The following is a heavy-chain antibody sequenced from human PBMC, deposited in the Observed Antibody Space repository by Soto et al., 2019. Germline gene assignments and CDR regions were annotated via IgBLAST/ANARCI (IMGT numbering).Heavy chain of an antibody. V-gene: IGHV4-4*07. Sequence: SETLSLTCTVSGGSINSYYWSWIRQTAGKGLEWIGRVYTTGTTNYNPSFKSRVTMSIDTSKNQFSLKLTSLTAADTAVYYCASDSHYYDSSAYFVWGQGILVTVSS. CDR3: ASDSHYYDSSAYFV. J-gene: IGHJ4*02. D-gene: IGHD3-22*01. CDR1: GGSINSYY. CDR2: VYTTGTT.